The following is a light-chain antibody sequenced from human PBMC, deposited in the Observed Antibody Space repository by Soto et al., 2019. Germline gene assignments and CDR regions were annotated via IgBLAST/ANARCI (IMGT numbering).Light chain of an antibody. CDR3: QQYHNWPPWT. J-gene: IGKJ1*01. CDR1: QSINSN. V-gene: IGKV3-15*01. Sequence: EIVMTQYPATLSVSPGERVTVSCRASQSINSNLAWYQHKPGQAPRLLIHGATTRATGIPARFSGSGSGTDFTLTISGLQSEDFAVYYCQQYHNWPPWTFGQGTKVDNK. CDR2: GAT.